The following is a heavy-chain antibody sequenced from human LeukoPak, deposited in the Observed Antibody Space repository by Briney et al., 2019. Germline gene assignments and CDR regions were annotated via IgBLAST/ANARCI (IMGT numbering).Heavy chain of an antibody. D-gene: IGHD3-10*01. J-gene: IGHJ4*02. V-gene: IGHV3-53*01. Sequence: PGGSLRLSCAASGFTFSSYAMSWVRQAPGKGLEWVSVIYSDGSTYYADSVKGRFTISRDNSKNALYLEMNSLRAEDTAVYYCARDWSDLGSGRGEPFDYWGQGTLVTVSS. CDR3: ARDWSDLGSGRGEPFDY. CDR2: IYSDGST. CDR1: GFTFSSYA.